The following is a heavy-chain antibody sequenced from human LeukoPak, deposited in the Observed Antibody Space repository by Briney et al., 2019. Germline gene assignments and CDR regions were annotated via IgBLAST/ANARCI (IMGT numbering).Heavy chain of an antibody. CDR3: AKDFRIGYSAHFDY. CDR2: ITAGGRST. Sequence: GWSLRLSCAASGFTFTNYAMSWVRQAPGKGLEWVSGITAGGRSTYYADSVKGRFSISRDNSKNTLYLQMSSLRGEDTAVYYCAKDFRIGYSAHFDYWGQGALVTVSS. J-gene: IGHJ4*02. CDR1: GFTFTNYA. D-gene: IGHD2-21*01. V-gene: IGHV3-23*01.